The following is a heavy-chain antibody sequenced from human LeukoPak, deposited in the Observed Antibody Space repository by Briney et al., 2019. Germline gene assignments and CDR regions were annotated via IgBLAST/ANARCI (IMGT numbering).Heavy chain of an antibody. CDR3: ARSWAAKWELPGQFDS. CDR1: GGSMNNYY. Sequence: SETLSLTCSVSGGSMNNYYWNWIRQSPKKGLEWIGFVFFRGTTNFNPSFRSRLTMSIDTSTNQFSLTLTSMTAADTAVYFCARSWAAKWELPGQFDSWGQGRLVIVSS. D-gene: IGHD1-26*01. J-gene: IGHJ5*01. V-gene: IGHV4-59*08. CDR2: VFFRGTT.